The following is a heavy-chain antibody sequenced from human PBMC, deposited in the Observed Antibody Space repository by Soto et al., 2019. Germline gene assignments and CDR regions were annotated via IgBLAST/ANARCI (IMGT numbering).Heavy chain of an antibody. CDR1: GYTLTELS. D-gene: IGHD3-10*01. Sequence: GASVKVSCKVSGYTLTELSMHWVRQAPGKGLEWMGGFDPEDGETIYAQKFQGRVTMTEDTSTDTAYMELSSLRSEDTAVYYCATALWFGELLSPGPYYFDYWGQGTLVTVSS. V-gene: IGHV1-24*01. CDR3: ATALWFGELLSPGPYYFDY. CDR2: FDPEDGET. J-gene: IGHJ4*02.